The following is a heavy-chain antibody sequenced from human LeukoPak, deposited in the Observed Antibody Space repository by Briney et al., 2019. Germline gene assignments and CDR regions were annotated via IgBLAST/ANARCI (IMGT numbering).Heavy chain of an antibody. CDR2: ISYDGSNK. V-gene: IGHV3-30-3*01. D-gene: IGHD3-10*01. J-gene: IGHJ3*02. CDR3: ARGGVDYYGSGSYDNVPDAFDI. Sequence: GGSLRLSCAASGFTFSSYAMHWVRQAPGKGLEWVAVISYDGSNKYYADSVKGRFTISRDNPKDTLYLQMNSLKPEDTAVYYCARGGVDYYGSGSYDNVPDAFDIWGQGTMVTASS. CDR1: GFTFSSYA.